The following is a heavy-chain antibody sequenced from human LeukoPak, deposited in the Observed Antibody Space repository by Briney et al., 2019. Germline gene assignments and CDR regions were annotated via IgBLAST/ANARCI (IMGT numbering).Heavy chain of an antibody. CDR1: GFIFSSYW. CDR3: ARGFEVLRFLEWLSNDAFDI. CDR2: IKQAGSEN. Sequence: GGSLRLSCAASGFIFSSYWMTWVRQAPGKGLEWVANIKQAGSENSYVDSVKGRFTISRDSAKNSLYLQINSLRAEDAAVYYCARGFEVLRFLEWLSNDAFDIWGQGAMVTVSS. V-gene: IGHV3-7*01. D-gene: IGHD3-3*01. J-gene: IGHJ3*02.